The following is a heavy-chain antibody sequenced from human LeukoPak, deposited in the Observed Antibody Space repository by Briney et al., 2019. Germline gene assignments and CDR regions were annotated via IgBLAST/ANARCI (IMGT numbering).Heavy chain of an antibody. CDR1: GFTFSDYY. D-gene: IGHD6-19*01. V-gene: IGHV3-11*06. CDR3: ARSYSSGPTEY. J-gene: IGHJ4*03. Sequence: GGSVRLSCAASGFTFSDYYMSWTRQAPGKGLEWLSYISSSSTGTKYVYCVKGRFTVSRDNANNSLYLQMNSLRAEDTAVYYCARSYSSGPTEYWGNGTIVSVSS. CDR2: ISSSSTGT.